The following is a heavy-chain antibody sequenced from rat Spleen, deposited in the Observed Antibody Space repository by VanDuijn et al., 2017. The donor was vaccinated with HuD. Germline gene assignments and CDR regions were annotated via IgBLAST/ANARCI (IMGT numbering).Heavy chain of an antibody. CDR3: TSHYDGTYPFTY. D-gene: IGHD1-12*02. V-gene: IGHV5-29*01. CDR2: ISNDGSST. Sequence: EVQLVESGGGLVQPGRSLKLSCVASGFSFTNYGMAWVRQAPTKGLEWVATISNDGSSTYYRDSVKGRFTVSRDNAKSTLYLQMDSLRSEDTATYYCTSHYDGTYPFTYWGQGTLVTVSS. CDR1: GFSFTNYG. J-gene: IGHJ3*01.